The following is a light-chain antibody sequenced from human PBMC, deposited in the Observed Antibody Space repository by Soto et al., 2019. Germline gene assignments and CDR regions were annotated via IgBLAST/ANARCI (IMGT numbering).Light chain of an antibody. CDR1: QSVSIW. J-gene: IGKJ1*01. Sequence: DMRMTKSPSTLSASEGARVPISCRASQSVSIWLAWYQQNPGRAPKLLSYKSSILESGVPSRFSGSGSGTEFTLTISSLQPDDFATYYCQQFNTSPWTFGQGTKVDIK. CDR2: KSS. CDR3: QQFNTSPWT. V-gene: IGKV1-5*03.